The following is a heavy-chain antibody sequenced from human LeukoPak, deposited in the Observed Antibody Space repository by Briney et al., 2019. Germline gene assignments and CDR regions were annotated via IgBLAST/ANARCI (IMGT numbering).Heavy chain of an antibody. CDR1: GGSISSGSFY. Sequence: SETLSLTCTVSGGSISSGSFYWGWIRQPPGKGLEWIGSSYYSWSTYSNPSLESRLTMSRDTSKNQFSLKLSSVTAADTAIYYCVRDKTFEVVNFFDSWGQGTLVTVSS. CDR3: VRDKTFEVVNFFDS. D-gene: IGHD3-3*01. J-gene: IGHJ4*02. V-gene: IGHV4-39*07. CDR2: SYYSWST.